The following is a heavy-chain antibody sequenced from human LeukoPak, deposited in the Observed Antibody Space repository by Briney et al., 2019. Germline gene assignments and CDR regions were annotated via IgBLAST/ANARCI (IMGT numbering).Heavy chain of an antibody. D-gene: IGHD6-19*01. CDR1: GYTFTDYS. J-gene: IGHJ4*02. V-gene: IGHV1-2*02. CDR2: INPNSGDT. Sequence: ASVKVSCKASGYTFTDYSMHWVRQAPGQGLEWMGWINPNSGDTDSAQKFRGRVTMTRDTSISTAYMELSNLRSDDTAVYYCTRGHTTWSSFDYWGQGTLVTVSS. CDR3: TRGHTTWSSFDY.